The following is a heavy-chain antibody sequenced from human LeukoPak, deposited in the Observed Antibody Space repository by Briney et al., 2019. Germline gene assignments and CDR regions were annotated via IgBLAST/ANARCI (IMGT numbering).Heavy chain of an antibody. CDR2: INHSGST. V-gene: IGHV4-34*01. Sequence: SETLSLTCAVYGGSFSGYYWSWIRQPPGKGLEWIGEINHSGSTNYNPSLKSRVTISVDTSKNQFSLKLSSVTAADTAVYYCARKAGGAFDIWGQGTVVTVSS. CDR1: GGSFSGYY. J-gene: IGHJ3*02. D-gene: IGHD4-23*01. CDR3: ARKAGGAFDI.